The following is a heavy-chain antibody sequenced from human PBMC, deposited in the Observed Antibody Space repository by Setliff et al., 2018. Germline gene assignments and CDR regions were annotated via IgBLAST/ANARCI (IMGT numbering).Heavy chain of an antibody. D-gene: IGHD2-15*01. CDR2: LHTSGTT. CDR1: GGSITSGSYY. J-gene: IGHJ6*02. V-gene: IGHV4-61*02. CDR3: ARDRSAYSYGLDV. Sequence: PSETLSLTCAVSGGSITSGSYYWSWIRQPAGEGLEWIGRLHTSGTTDYNPSLKSRVTMSVDTSKNQFALHLKSVTAADTAVYYCARDRSAYSYGLDVWGQGTTVTVSS.